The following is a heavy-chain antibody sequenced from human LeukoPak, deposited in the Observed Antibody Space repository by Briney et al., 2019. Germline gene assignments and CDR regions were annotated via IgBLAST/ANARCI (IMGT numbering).Heavy chain of an antibody. CDR1: GYTFNNYY. J-gene: IGHJ5*01. V-gene: IGHV1-2*02. CDR2: INPDSGDT. Sequence: ASVKVSCKASGYTFNNYYIHWVRQAPGQGLEWMGWINPDSGDTNYAQKFQGRVTMTRDTSINTLYMELSRLTYDDTATFYCTREARAGNWFDSWSQATLITVS. D-gene: IGHD5-12*01. CDR3: TREARAGNWFDS.